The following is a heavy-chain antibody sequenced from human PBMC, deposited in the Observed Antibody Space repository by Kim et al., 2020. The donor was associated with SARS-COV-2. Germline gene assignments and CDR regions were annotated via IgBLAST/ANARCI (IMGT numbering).Heavy chain of an antibody. Sequence: GGSTYYADSVKGRFTISRDNSKNTLYLQMNSLRAEDTAVYYCANVPALDYWGQGTLVTVSS. V-gene: IGHV3-23*01. CDR2: GGST. J-gene: IGHJ4*02. D-gene: IGHD2-2*01. CDR3: ANVPALDY.